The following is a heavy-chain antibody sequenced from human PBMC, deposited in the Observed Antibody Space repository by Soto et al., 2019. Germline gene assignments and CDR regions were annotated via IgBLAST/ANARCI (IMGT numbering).Heavy chain of an antibody. CDR2: ISSSSDSI. D-gene: IGHD2-21*02. Sequence: QVQLVESGGGLVKPGGSLRVSCAASGFTFSDYYMSWIRQAPGKGLQWVSYISSSSDSIHYAESVKGRFTVSRDNAKNALFLQMNSLRDDDTAIYYCARLPKGTLVTAWGQGTLVTVSS. V-gene: IGHV3-11*04. J-gene: IGHJ4*02. CDR1: GFTFSDYY. CDR3: ARLPKGTLVTA.